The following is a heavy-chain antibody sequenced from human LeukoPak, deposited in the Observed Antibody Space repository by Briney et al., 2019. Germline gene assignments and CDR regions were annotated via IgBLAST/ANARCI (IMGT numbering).Heavy chain of an antibody. CDR3: AASFLRFSPDFDY. V-gene: IGHV1-24*01. J-gene: IGHJ4*02. CDR1: GYTLSELS. CDR2: LDPKDCET. D-gene: IGHD3-3*01. Sequence: ASVTVSCKVSGYTLSELSIHWVRQAPGKGLEWVGGLDPKDCETIYAQKFQGRVIMTEDTSTDTAYMELSSLRSEDTAVFYCAASFLRFSPDFDYWGQGTLVTASS.